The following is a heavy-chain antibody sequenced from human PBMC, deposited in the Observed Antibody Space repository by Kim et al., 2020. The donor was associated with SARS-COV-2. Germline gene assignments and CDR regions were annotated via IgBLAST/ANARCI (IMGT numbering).Heavy chain of an antibody. CDR3: AKARLTDSNWFDP. CDR2: INYNSGRI. J-gene: IGHJ5*02. CDR1: GFSFDDSA. V-gene: IGHV3-9*01. Sequence: GGSLRLSCAASGFSFDDSAMHWVRQAPGKGLEWVSGINYNSGRIAYADSVKGRFTISRDNAKNSLYLQMNSLRDEDTALYYCAKARLTDSNWFDPRGQGTLVTVSS. D-gene: IGHD6-25*01.